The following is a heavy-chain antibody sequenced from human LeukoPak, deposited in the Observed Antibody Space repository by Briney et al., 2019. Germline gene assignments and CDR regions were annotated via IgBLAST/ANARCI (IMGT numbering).Heavy chain of an antibody. D-gene: IGHD1-7*01. J-gene: IGHJ4*02. V-gene: IGHV3-9*01. Sequence: GGSLRLSCAASGFTFSSYAMSWVRQAPGKGLEWVSGISWNSGSIGYADSVKGRFTISRDNAKNSLYLQMNSLRAEDTALYYCAKDISGSTNYWGQGTLVTVSS. CDR2: ISWNSGSI. CDR1: GFTFSSYA. CDR3: AKDISGSTNY.